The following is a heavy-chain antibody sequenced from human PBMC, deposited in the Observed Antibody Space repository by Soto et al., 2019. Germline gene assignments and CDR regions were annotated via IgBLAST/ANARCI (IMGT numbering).Heavy chain of an antibody. V-gene: IGHV4-59*01. D-gene: IGHD6-25*01. Sequence: QVQLQESGPGLVKPSETLSLTCTVSGVSIRDYYWIWIRQAPGKGLDWIGYIHSSGYTNYNPSLKSRVVMSIDTCKNLFSLKLSSVTAADTAVYYCAKKSAAFWLDPWGQGTLVTVSS. CDR1: GVSIRDYY. CDR2: IHSSGYT. CDR3: AKKSAAFWLDP. J-gene: IGHJ5*02.